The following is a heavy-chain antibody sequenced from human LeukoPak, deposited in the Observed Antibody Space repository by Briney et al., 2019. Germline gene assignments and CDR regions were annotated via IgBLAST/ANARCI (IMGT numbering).Heavy chain of an antibody. D-gene: IGHD1-26*01. V-gene: IGHV3-30*18. CDR3: AKDKGREGDY. CDR1: GFPFSNYG. Sequence: GGSLRLSRAASGFPFSNYGMHWVRQAPGKGLEWVAVISSNGIDKYYADSVKGRFTISRDNSKNTLYLQMNSLRAEDTAVYYCAKDKGREGDYWGQGNLVTVSS. CDR2: ISSNGIDK. J-gene: IGHJ4*02.